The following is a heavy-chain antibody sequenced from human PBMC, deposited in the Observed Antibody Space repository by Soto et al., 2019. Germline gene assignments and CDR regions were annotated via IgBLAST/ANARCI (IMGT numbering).Heavy chain of an antibody. D-gene: IGHD6-13*01. V-gene: IGHV3-21*01. CDR3: TRDASRDSSARGWFDP. J-gene: IGHJ5*02. CDR2: ISSNSAYI. CDR1: GFTFRSFT. Sequence: GGSLRLSCAASGFTFRSFTMNWVRQAPGKGLEWVSTISSNSAYIYYTDALRGRFTISRDNAKNSLHLQMNSLRAEDTAVYYCTRDASRDSSARGWFDPWGPGTLLTASS.